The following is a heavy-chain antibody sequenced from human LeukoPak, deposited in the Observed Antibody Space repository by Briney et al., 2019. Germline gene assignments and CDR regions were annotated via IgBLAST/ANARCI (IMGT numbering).Heavy chain of an antibody. D-gene: IGHD2-15*01. V-gene: IGHV3-21*01. CDR2: ISSGSNYI. J-gene: IGHJ4*02. CDR3: AREAYCSGGSCYYFDY. CDR1: GFTFSSYT. Sequence: PGGSLRLSCAASGFTFSSYTMNWVRQAPGKGLEWVSSISSGSNYIYYADSLKGRFPISRDNARNSLYLQMNSLRAEDTAVYYCAREAYCSGGSCYYFDYWGQGTLVTVSS.